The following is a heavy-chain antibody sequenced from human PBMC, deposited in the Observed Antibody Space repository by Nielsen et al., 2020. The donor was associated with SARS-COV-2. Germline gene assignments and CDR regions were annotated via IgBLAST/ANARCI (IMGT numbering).Heavy chain of an antibody. Sequence: ASVKVSCKASGYTFTSYAMNWVRQAPGQGLEWMGWINTNTGNPTYAQGFTGRFVFSLDTSVSTAYLQISSLKAEDTAVYYCVRDFSIWFGEFLEDNVPIYYYYGMDVWGQGTTVTVSS. D-gene: IGHD3-10*01. CDR3: VRDFSIWFGEFLEDNVPIYYYYGMDV. CDR2: INTNTGNP. V-gene: IGHV7-4-1*02. J-gene: IGHJ6*02. CDR1: GYTFTSYA.